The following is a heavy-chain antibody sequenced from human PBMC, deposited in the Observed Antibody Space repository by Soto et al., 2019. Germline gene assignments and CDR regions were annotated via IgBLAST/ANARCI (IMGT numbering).Heavy chain of an antibody. CDR1: GFTFSSYA. CDR2: ISYDGSNK. Sequence: QVQLVESGGGVVQPGRSLRLSCAASGFTFSSYAMHWVRQAPGKGLEWVAVISYDGSNKYYADSVKGRFTISRDNSKNTLYLQMNSLRTEDTAVYYCARPLWRDDYTWGYFDLWGRGTLGTVSS. J-gene: IGHJ2*01. CDR3: ARPLWRDDYTWGYFDL. D-gene: IGHD4-4*01. V-gene: IGHV3-30-3*01.